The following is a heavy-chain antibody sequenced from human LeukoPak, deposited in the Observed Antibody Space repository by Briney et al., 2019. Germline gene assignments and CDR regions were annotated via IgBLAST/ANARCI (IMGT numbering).Heavy chain of an antibody. D-gene: IGHD2-2*01. CDR2: IYYSGNT. CDR3: AREYCSSTTCYFDY. Sequence: SETLSLTCTVSGGSVSSGSYYWSWIRQPPGKGLEWIGYIYYSGNTNYNPSLKSRVTMSVDTSKNQFSLKLSSVTAADTAVYYCAREYCSSTTCYFDYWGQGTLVTVSS. CDR1: GGSVSSGSYY. V-gene: IGHV4-61*01. J-gene: IGHJ4*02.